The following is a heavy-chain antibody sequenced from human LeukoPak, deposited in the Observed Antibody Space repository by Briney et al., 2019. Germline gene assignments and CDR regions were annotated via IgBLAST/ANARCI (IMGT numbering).Heavy chain of an antibody. CDR3: ARRGGTVAGTGSFDY. Sequence: PGGSLRLSCAASGFTFSSYAMHWVRQAPGKGLEYVSAISSNGGSTYYANSVKGRFTISRDNSKNTLYLQMGSLRAEDMAVYYCARRGGTVAGTGSFDYWGQGTQVTVSS. J-gene: IGHJ4*02. CDR1: GFTFSSYA. V-gene: IGHV3-64*01. D-gene: IGHD6-19*01. CDR2: ISSNGGST.